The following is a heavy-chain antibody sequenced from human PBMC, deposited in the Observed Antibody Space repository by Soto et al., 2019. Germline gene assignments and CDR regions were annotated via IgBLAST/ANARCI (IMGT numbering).Heavy chain of an antibody. D-gene: IGHD2-8*01. V-gene: IGHV1-69*12. J-gene: IGHJ6*02. CDR3: ARSRFVVGVTEDYYGMDV. CDR2: VIPVFRTA. CDR1: GGTLSNSP. Sequence: QVQLVQSGAEVKKPGSSVKVSCKSSGGTLSNSPISWVRQAPGQGLEWVGGVIPVFRTANYAQKFQGRVTISADESTNTAYMELSSLRSGDTAVYYCARSRFVVGVTEDYYGMDVWGQGTTVTVSS.